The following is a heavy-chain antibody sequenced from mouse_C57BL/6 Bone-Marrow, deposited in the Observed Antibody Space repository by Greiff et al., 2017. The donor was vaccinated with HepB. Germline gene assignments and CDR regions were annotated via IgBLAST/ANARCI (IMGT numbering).Heavy chain of an antibody. CDR1: GFTFSDYG. J-gene: IGHJ1*03. Sequence: EVKLVESGGGLVQPGGSLKLSCAASGFTFSDYGMAWVRQAPRKGPEWVAFISNLAYSIYYADTVTGRFTISRENAKNTLYLEMSSLRSEDTAMYYCARFITTVGYWYFDVWGTGTTVTVSS. V-gene: IGHV5-15*04. CDR3: ARFITTVGYWYFDV. D-gene: IGHD1-1*01. CDR2: ISNLAYSI.